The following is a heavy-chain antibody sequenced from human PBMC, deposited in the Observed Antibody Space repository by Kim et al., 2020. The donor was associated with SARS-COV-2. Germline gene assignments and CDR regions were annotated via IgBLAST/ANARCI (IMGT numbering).Heavy chain of an antibody. D-gene: IGHD5-18*01. CDR1: GFTFSSYG. Sequence: GGSLRLSCAASGFTFSSYGMHWVRQAPGKGLEWVAVISYDGSNKYYADSVKGRFTISRDNSKNTLYLQMNSLRAEDTAVYYCAKDLYRMAETAMVVRYFYYGMDVWGQGTTVTVSS. J-gene: IGHJ6*02. CDR3: AKDLYRMAETAMVVRYFYYGMDV. V-gene: IGHV3-30*18. CDR2: ISYDGSNK.